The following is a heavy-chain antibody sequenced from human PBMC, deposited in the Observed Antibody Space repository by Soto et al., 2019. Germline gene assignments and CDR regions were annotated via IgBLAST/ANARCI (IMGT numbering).Heavy chain of an antibody. CDR2: IYYSGST. CDR3: ARVNDFWTGYYSTNWFDP. Sequence: SVTLSVTCPVAGGTRSSYDGSWIRQTPGKGLEWIGYIYYSGSTNYNPSLKSRVTISVDTSKNQFSLKLSSVTAADTAVYYCARVNDFWTGYYSTNWFDPWGQGTLVTVSS. CDR1: GGTRSSYD. V-gene: IGHV4-59*01. D-gene: IGHD3-3*01. J-gene: IGHJ5*02.